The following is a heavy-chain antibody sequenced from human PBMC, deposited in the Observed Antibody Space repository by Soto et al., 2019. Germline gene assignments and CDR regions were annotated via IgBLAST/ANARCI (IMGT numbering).Heavy chain of an antibody. CDR2: IKSKTDGGTT. D-gene: IGHD2-2*01. CDR1: GFTFSNAW. CDR3: TTDLAFVVVAPAAIEGVDY. J-gene: IGHJ4*02. Sequence: GGSLRLSCAASGFTFSNAWMNWVRQAPGKGLEWVGRIKSKTDGGTTDYAATVKGRFTISRDNSKNTLYLQMNSLKTEDTAVYYCTTDLAFVVVAPAAIEGVDYWGQGTLVTVSS. V-gene: IGHV3-15*07.